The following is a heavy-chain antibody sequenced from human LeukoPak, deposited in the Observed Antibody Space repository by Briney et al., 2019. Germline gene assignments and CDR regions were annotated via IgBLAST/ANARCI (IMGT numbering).Heavy chain of an antibody. D-gene: IGHD3-10*01. J-gene: IGHJ4*02. CDR1: GFTFSSYS. Sequence: GGSLRLSCAASGFTFSSYSMNWVRQAPGKGLEWVSSISSSSSYTYYADSVKGRFTISRDNAKNSLYLQMNSLRAEDTAVYYCARGLLWFGELPDYWGQGTLVTVSS. CDR2: ISSSSSYT. CDR3: ARGLLWFGELPDY. V-gene: IGHV3-21*01.